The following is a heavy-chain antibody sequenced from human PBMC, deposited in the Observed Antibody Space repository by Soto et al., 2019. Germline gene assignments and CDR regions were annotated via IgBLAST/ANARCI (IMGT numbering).Heavy chain of an antibody. CDR1: GFTFRSYG. D-gene: IGHD1-26*01. V-gene: IGHV3-30*18. CDR3: AKGVGATHYYYYGMDV. J-gene: IGHJ6*02. Sequence: GSLRLSCAATGFTFRSYGMHWVRQAPGKGLEWVAVISYDGSNKYYADSVKGRFTISRDNSKNTLYLQMNSLRAEDTAVYYCAKGVGATHYYYYGMDVWGQGTTVTVSS. CDR2: ISYDGSNK.